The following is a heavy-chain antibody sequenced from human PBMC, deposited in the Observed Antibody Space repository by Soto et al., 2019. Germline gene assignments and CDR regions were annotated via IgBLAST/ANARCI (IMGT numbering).Heavy chain of an antibody. CDR2: TYHTGST. CDR1: GGSISIGVYY. V-gene: IGHV4-31*01. D-gene: IGHD2-2*01. CDR3: ARIGNPDASLYFDY. J-gene: IGHJ4*02. Sequence: QVQLQESGPGLVKPSQTLSLTCTVSGGSISIGVYYWNWIRQHPGKGLEWIGYTYHTGSTYYNPSLESSVTISVDPSKNQFSLKLSSVTAADTAVYYCARIGNPDASLYFDYWGQGTLVTVSS.